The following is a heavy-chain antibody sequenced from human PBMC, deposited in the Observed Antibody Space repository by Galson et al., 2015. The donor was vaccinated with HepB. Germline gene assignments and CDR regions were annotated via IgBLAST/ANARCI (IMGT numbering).Heavy chain of an antibody. D-gene: IGHD6-19*01. CDR2: IRSKAYGGTT. CDR3: TCLRWLVRPFDY. CDR1: GFTFGDYA. V-gene: IGHV3-49*03. J-gene: IGHJ4*02. Sequence: SLRLSCAAPGFTFGDYAMSWFRQAPGKGLEWVGFIRSKAYGGTTEYAASVKGRFTISRDDSKSIAYLQMNSLKTEDTAVYYCTCLRWLVRPFDYWGQGTLVTVSS.